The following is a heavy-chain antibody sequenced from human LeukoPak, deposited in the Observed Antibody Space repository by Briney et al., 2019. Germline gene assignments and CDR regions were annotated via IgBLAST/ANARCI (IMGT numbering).Heavy chain of an antibody. V-gene: IGHV4-30-4*01. CDR2: IYYSGST. J-gene: IGHJ4*02. CDR3: ARGVPPYGSGSYSDY. Sequence: SETLSLTCTVSGGSISSGDYYWSWLRQPPGKGLEWIGYIYYSGSTYYNPSLKSRVTISVDTSKNQFSLKLSSVTAADTAVYYCARGVPPYGSGSYSDYWGQGTLVTVSS. D-gene: IGHD3-10*01. CDR1: GGSISSGDYY.